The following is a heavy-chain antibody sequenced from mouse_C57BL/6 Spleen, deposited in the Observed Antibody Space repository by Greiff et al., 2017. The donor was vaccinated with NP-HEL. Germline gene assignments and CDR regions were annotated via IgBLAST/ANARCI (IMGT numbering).Heavy chain of an antibody. Sequence: EVKVVESGGDLVKPGGSLKLSCAASGFTFSSYGMSWVRQTPDKRLEWVATISSGGSYTYYPDSVKGRFTISRDNAKNTLYLQMSSLKSEDTAMYYCAREDYYFDYWGQGTTLTVSS. CDR2: ISSGGSYT. J-gene: IGHJ2*01. CDR3: AREDYYFDY. CDR1: GFTFSSYG. V-gene: IGHV5-6*01.